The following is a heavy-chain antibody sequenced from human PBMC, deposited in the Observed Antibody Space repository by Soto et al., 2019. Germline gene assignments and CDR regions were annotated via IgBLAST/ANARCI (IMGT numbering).Heavy chain of an antibody. Sequence: SETLSFTCTVSGGSISGYYWRWIRQPPGKGLEWIGYMYKTGSTVYNPSFKSRVTISVDTSKNQFSLKLNSVTAADTAVYYCARDLWGYCGTDCYPLDVWGQGTTVT. CDR3: ARDLWGYCGTDCYPLDV. CDR1: GGSISGYY. V-gene: IGHV4-59*01. CDR2: MYKTGST. D-gene: IGHD2-21*02. J-gene: IGHJ6*02.